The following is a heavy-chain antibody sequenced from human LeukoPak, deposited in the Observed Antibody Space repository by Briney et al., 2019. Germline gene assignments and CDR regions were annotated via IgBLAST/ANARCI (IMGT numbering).Heavy chain of an antibody. D-gene: IGHD2-21*02. CDR3: ARGGDSARFFDY. CDR1: GFTFSSYS. V-gene: IGHV3-21*01. Sequence: GGSLRLSCAASGFTFSSYSMNSVRQAPGKGLEWVSSISSSSSYIYYADSVKGRFTISRDNAKNSLYLQMNSLRAEDTAVYYCARGGDSARFFDYWGQGTLVTVSS. J-gene: IGHJ4*02. CDR2: ISSSSSYI.